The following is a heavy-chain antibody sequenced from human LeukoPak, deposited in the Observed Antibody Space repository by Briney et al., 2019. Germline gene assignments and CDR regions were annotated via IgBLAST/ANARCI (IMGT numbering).Heavy chain of an antibody. V-gene: IGHV3-30*02. J-gene: IGHJ4*02. Sequence: GGSLRLSCAASGFTFSSYGMHWVRQAPGKGLEWVAFIRYDGSNKYYADSVKGRFTISRDNSKNTLYLQMNSRRAEDTAVYYCATSTIYYDFWSGYPSFDYWGQGTLVTVSS. CDR1: GFTFSSYG. CDR3: ATSTIYYDFWSGYPSFDY. D-gene: IGHD3-3*01. CDR2: IRYDGSNK.